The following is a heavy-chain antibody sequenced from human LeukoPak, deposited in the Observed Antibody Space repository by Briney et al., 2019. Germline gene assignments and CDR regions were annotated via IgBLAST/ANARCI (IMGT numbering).Heavy chain of an antibody. V-gene: IGHV4-39*07. D-gene: IGHD6-6*01. Sequence: WETLSPTCTLSGGSISSSNYYWGWLRQPPGNGLEWIGEINHSGSTNYNPSLKSRVTISLDTSKNQFSLKLSALTAADTAVYYGARGDRIAARSLRPWGQGALVTV. CDR1: GGSISSSNYY. J-gene: IGHJ5*02. CDR2: INHSGST. CDR3: ARGDRIAARSLRP.